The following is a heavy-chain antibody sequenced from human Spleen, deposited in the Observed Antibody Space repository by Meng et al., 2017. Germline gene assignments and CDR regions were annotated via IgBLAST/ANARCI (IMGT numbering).Heavy chain of an antibody. V-gene: IGHV4-34*01. CDR3: ARDIGLYGSGSRGVDV. J-gene: IGHJ6*02. CDR2: INHSGST. Sequence: GSLRLSCVVSGGSFSDYYWRWIRQPPGKGLEWIGEINHSGSTNYNPSLESRATISVDTSQNNLSLKMASVTAADTAVYYCARDIGLYGSGSRGVDVWGQGTTVTVSS. CDR1: GGSFSDYY. D-gene: IGHD3-10*01.